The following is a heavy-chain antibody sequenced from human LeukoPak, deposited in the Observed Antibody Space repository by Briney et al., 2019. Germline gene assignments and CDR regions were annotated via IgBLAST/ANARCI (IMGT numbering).Heavy chain of an antibody. V-gene: IGHV3-30-3*01. J-gene: IGHJ5*02. CDR2: VSYDGSIK. D-gene: IGHD5-24*01. Sequence: GGSLRLSCAASGFTFTSHAMHWVRQTPGKGLEWVALVSYDGSIKYYADSVKGRFTISRDNSKNTLYLQMNSLRAEDTAVYYCARGGIRERWQQWANWFDPWGQGTLVTVSS. CDR1: GFTFTSHA. CDR3: ARGGIRERWQQWANWFDP.